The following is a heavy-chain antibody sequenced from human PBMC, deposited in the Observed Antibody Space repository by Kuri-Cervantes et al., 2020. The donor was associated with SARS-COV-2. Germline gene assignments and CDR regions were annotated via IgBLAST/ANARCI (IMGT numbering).Heavy chain of an antibody. CDR1: GGTFSSYA. CDR3: ARAEECGDSYYYYYGMDV. CDR2: IIPIFGTA. V-gene: IGHV1-69*13. D-gene: IGHD4-17*01. Sequence: SVKVSCKASGGTFSSYAISWVRQAPGQGLEWMGGIIPIFGTANYAQKFQGRVTITADASTSTAYMEPSSLRSEDTAVYYCARAEECGDSYYYYYGMDVWGQGTTVTVSS. J-gene: IGHJ6*02.